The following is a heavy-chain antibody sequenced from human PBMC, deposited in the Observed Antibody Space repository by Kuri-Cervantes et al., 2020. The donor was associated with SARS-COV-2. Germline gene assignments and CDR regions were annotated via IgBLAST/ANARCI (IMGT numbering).Heavy chain of an antibody. CDR3: ARAPFYTAMVTGAFDI. J-gene: IGHJ3*02. Sequence: GSLRLSCAASGFTVSSNYMSWVRQAPGKGLEWVSVIYSGGSTYYADSVKGRFTISRDNSKNTLYLQMNSLRAEDTAVYYCARAPFYTAMVTGAFDIWGQGTMVTVSS. CDR1: GFTVSSNY. D-gene: IGHD5-18*01. V-gene: IGHV3-53*05. CDR2: IYSGGST.